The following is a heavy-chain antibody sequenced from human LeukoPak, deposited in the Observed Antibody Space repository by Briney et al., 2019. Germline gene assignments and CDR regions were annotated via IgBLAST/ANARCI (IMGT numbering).Heavy chain of an antibody. D-gene: IGHD1-14*01. J-gene: IGHJ3*02. V-gene: IGHV3-7*05. CDR2: IHEDGSDK. Sequence: GGSLRLSCAASGFMFGSSSMNWVRQAPGKGLEWVANIHEDGSDKYYVDSVKGRFTISRDNAKNSLYLQMNSLRAEDTALYYCARTLRLGTPRAFDIWGRGTVVTVSS. CDR1: GFMFGSSS. CDR3: ARTLRLGTPRAFDI.